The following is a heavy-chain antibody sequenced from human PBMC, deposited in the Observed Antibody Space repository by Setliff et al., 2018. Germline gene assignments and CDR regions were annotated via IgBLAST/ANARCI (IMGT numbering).Heavy chain of an antibody. CDR3: ARGRAGHSGH. CDR1: DGSISSGGYY. D-gene: IGHD6-19*01. Sequence: TLSLTCTVSDGSISSGGYYWSWIRQHPGKGLEWIGYIYYSGSTSYYNPSLKSRVTISVDTSKNQFSLKLSSVTAADTAVYYCARGRAGHSGHWGQGTLVTVSS. J-gene: IGHJ4*02. CDR2: IYYSGSTS. V-gene: IGHV4-31*03.